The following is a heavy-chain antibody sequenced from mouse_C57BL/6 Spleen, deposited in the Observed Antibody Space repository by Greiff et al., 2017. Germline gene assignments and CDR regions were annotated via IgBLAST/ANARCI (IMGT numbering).Heavy chain of an antibody. CDR3: AIYYDYDWAY. Sequence: QVQLQQPGAELVRPGSSVKLSCKASGYTFTSYWMHWVKQRPIQGLEWIGNIYPSDSETHYNQKFKDKATLTVDKSSSTAYMQLSSLTSEDSAVYYCAIYYDYDWAYWGQGTLVTVSA. D-gene: IGHD2-4*01. V-gene: IGHV1-52*01. CDR2: IYPSDSET. CDR1: GYTFTSYW. J-gene: IGHJ3*01.